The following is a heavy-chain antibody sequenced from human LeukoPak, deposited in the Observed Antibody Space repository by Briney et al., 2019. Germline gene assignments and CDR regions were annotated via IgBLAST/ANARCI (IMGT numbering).Heavy chain of an antibody. V-gene: IGHV4-34*01. CDR3: ARSQAVVRGTPKGGMDV. Sequence: SETLSLTCAVYGRSFSGYYWSWIRQPPGKGLEWIGEINHSGSTNYNPSLKSRVTISVDTSKNQFSLKLSSVTAADTAVYYCARSQAVVRGTPKGGMDVWGIGTTVTVSS. CDR1: GRSFSGYY. D-gene: IGHD3-10*01. CDR2: INHSGST. J-gene: IGHJ6*04.